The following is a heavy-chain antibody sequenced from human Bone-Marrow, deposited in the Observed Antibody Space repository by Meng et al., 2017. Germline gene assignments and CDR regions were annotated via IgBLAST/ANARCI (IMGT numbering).Heavy chain of an antibody. CDR3: ARWAPISRTFDY. D-gene: IGHD6-13*01. J-gene: IGHJ4*02. V-gene: IGHV4-31*01. CDR1: GVSISSGGYY. CDR2: IYYSGST. Sequence: GQLQSWGQGLAKPAQSLARTCTVSGVSISSGGYYWSWIRQHPGKGLEWIGYIYYSGSTYYNPSRKSPVTISVDTSKIHLSLKLMSVNAADMAVYYCARWAPISRTFDYWGQGTLVTVSS.